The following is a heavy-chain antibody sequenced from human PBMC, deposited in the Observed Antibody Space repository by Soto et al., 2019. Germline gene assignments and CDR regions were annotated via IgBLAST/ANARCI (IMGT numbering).Heavy chain of an antibody. Sequence: SVKVSCKASGGTFSSYAISWVRQAPGQGLEWMGGIIPIFGTANYAQKFQGRVTITADESTSTAYMELSSLRSEDTAVYYCAADGYIVVGFVYYYGMDVWGQGTTVTVSS. CDR3: AADGYIVVGFVYYYGMDV. V-gene: IGHV1-69*13. CDR2: IIPIFGTA. J-gene: IGHJ6*02. D-gene: IGHD2-15*01. CDR1: GGTFSSYA.